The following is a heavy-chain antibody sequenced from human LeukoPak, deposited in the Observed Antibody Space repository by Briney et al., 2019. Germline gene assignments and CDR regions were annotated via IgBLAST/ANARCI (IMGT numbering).Heavy chain of an antibody. CDR3: ARGDFGPDAFDI. J-gene: IGHJ3*02. D-gene: IGHD3-16*01. Sequence: GGSLRLSCAASGFTVSSNYMSWVRQAPGKGLEWVSVIYSDGSTYYADSVKGRFTISRDNSKNTLYLQMNSLRAEDTAVYYCARGDFGPDAFDIWGQGTMVTVSS. V-gene: IGHV3-53*01. CDR1: GFTVSSNY. CDR2: IYSDGST.